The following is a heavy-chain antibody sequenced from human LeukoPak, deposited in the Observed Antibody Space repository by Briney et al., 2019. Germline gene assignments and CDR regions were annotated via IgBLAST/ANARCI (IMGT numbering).Heavy chain of an antibody. CDR1: GYTFTSYD. D-gene: IGHD3-10*01. V-gene: IGHV1-8*01. J-gene: IGHJ4*02. Sequence: ASVKVSCKASGYTFTSYDINWVRQATGQGLEWMGWTNPNSGNTGYAQEFQGRVTMTRNTSISTAYMELSSLRSEDTAVYYCARGALALGYLKPNYYYGSGSYPPDYWGQGTLVTVSS. CDR3: ARGALALGYLKPNYYYGSGSYPPDY. CDR2: TNPNSGNT.